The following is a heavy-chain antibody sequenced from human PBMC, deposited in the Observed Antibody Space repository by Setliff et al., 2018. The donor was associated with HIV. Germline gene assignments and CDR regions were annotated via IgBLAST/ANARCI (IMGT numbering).Heavy chain of an antibody. J-gene: IGHJ3*02. V-gene: IGHV3-48*01. CDR1: GFTFSSYS. CDR2: ISSSSSTI. CDR3: ASDLYSSGWRWGAFDI. D-gene: IGHD6-19*01. Sequence: GGSLRLSCAASGFTFSSYSMNWVRQAPGKGLEWVSYISSSSSTIYYADSVKGRFTISRDNAKNSLYLQMNSLRAEDTAVYYCASDLYSSGWRWGAFDIWGQGTTVTVSS.